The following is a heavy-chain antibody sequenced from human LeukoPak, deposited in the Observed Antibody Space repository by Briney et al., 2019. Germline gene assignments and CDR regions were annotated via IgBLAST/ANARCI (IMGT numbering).Heavy chain of an antibody. CDR1: GFTFSSYW. CDR2: INSDGSST. Sequence: GGSLRLSCAASGFTFSSYWMHWVRQAPGKGLVWVSRINSDGSSTSYADSVKGRFTISRDNAKMSLYLQMNSLRVEDTAVNYCATYSTRNAREFQSWGQGTLVTVSS. V-gene: IGHV3-74*01. D-gene: IGHD4-11*01. J-gene: IGHJ1*01. CDR3: ATYSTRNAREFQS.